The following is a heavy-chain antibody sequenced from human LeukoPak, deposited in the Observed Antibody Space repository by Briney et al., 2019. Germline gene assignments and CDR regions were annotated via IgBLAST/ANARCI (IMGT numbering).Heavy chain of an antibody. V-gene: IGHV3-7*04. CDR1: GFTFSSYW. CDR2: IKQDGSEK. D-gene: IGHD1-14*01. Sequence: GGSLRLSCAASGFTFSSYWMSWVRQAPGKGLEWVANIKQDGSEKYYVDSVKGRFTISRDKAKNSLYLQMNSLRAEDTAVYYCARVNGPRTWYYYYGMDVWGQGTTVTVSS. CDR3: ARVNGPRTWYYYYGMDV. J-gene: IGHJ6*02.